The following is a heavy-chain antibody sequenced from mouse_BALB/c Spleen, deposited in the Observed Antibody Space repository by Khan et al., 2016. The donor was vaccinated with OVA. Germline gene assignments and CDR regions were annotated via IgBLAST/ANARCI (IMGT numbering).Heavy chain of an antibody. V-gene: IGHV5-6*01. J-gene: IGHJ4*01. CDR1: GFTFSSYG. CDR3: GRQPGYYEGSAMDY. D-gene: IGHD2-3*01. Sequence: EVQLVESGGDLVKPGGSLKLSFAASGFTFSSYGMSWVRQTPDKRLAWVAAISSGGSYTYYPDSLKGRFPISRDNAQNPLYLQMSSLKSEDTAMYCCGRQPGYYEGSAMDYWGQGTSVTVSS. CDR2: ISSGGSYT.